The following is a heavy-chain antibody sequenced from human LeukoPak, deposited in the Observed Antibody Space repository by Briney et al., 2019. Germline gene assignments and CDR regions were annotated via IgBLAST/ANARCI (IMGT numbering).Heavy chain of an antibody. Sequence: GGSLRLSCAASGFTFSSYWMSWVRQAPGKGLEWVANIKQDGSEKYYVDSVKGRFTISRDNAKNTLYLQMNSLRAEDTAVYYCASAIGPGSPFDYWGQGTLVTVSS. J-gene: IGHJ4*02. CDR1: GFTFSSYW. V-gene: IGHV3-7*01. CDR2: IKQDGSEK. D-gene: IGHD3-10*01. CDR3: ASAIGPGSPFDY.